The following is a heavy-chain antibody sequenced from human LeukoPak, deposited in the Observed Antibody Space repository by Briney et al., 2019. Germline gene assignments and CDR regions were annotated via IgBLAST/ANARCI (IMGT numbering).Heavy chain of an antibody. V-gene: IGHV1-18*01. Sequence: ASVKVSCKASGYTFTSYGISWVRQVPGQGLEWMGWISAYNGNTNYAQKLQGRVTMTTDTSTSTAYMELRSLRSDDAAVYYCARVGYGGNSYTRYYFDYWGQGTRVTVSS. CDR3: ARVGYGGNSYTRYYFDY. D-gene: IGHD4-23*01. CDR1: GYTFTSYG. J-gene: IGHJ4*02. CDR2: ISAYNGNT.